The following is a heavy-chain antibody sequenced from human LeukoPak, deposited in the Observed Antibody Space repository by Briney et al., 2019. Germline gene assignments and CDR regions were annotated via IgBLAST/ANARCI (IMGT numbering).Heavy chain of an antibody. CDR2: INHSGST. D-gene: IGHD5-18*01. CDR3: ARDQGLWTSGYSYGPFDY. CDR1: GGSFSGYY. Sequence: SETLSLTCAVYGGSFSGYYWSWIGQPPGRGLEWIGEINHSGSTNYSPSHKPRVTIPVDTSKNQFSLKLTPVTAADTAVYYCARDQGLWTSGYSYGPFDYWGQGTLVTVSS. V-gene: IGHV4-34*01. J-gene: IGHJ4*02.